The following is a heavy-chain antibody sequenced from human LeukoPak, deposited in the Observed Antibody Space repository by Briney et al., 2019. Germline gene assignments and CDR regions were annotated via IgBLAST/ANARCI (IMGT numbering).Heavy chain of an antibody. J-gene: IGHJ6*02. Sequence: SVKVSCKASGGTFSSYAISWVRQAPGQGLEWMGRIIPIFGIANYAQKFQGRVTITAGKSTSTAYMELSSLRSEDTAVYYCARTGGLYYYYYGMDVWGQGTTVTVSS. V-gene: IGHV1-69*04. CDR1: GGTFSSYA. CDR2: IIPIFGIA. CDR3: ARTGGLYYYYYGMDV. D-gene: IGHD1-1*01.